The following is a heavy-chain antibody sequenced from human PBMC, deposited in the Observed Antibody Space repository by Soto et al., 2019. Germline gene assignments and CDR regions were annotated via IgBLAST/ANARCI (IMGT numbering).Heavy chain of an antibody. J-gene: IGHJ4*02. D-gene: IGHD2-8*01. CDR1: RFTFSSYW. V-gene: IGHV3-7*03. CDR2: IKEDGSEK. Sequence: GGSLRLSCAASRFTFSSYWMSWVRQAPGKGLEWVANIKEDGSEKYYVDSVKGRLTISRDNAKNSLYLQMNSLRAEDTAVYYCARGQARGMLYILDYWGQGTLVTVSS. CDR3: ARGQARGMLYILDY.